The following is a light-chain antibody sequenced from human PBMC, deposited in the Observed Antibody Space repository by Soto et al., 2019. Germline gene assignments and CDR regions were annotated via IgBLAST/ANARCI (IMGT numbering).Light chain of an antibody. J-gene: IGLJ1*01. CDR3: CSYAGSYTFDV. Sequence: QPSLTQPRSWSGSPGQSVTISCTGTSSDVGGYNYVSWYQQHPGKAPKLMIYDVSKRPSGVPDRFSGSKSGNTASLTISGLQAEDEADYYCCSYAGSYTFDVFGTGTKVNVL. CDR1: SSDVGGYNY. CDR2: DVS. V-gene: IGLV2-11*01.